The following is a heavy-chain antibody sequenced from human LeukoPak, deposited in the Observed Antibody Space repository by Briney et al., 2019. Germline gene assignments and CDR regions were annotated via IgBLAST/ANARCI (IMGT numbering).Heavy chain of an antibody. D-gene: IGHD2-15*01. CDR2: VYPGDSDT. CDR1: GYSFTNSW. V-gene: IGHV5-51*01. CDR3: ARRGGSLVYFDY. Sequence: GESLKISCKGSGYSFTNSWIGWVRQMPGKGLEWMGIVYPGDSDTRYNPSFQGQVTISADKSTNTAFLQWSSLKALDTAMYYCARRGGSLVYFDYWGQGTLVTVSS. J-gene: IGHJ4*01.